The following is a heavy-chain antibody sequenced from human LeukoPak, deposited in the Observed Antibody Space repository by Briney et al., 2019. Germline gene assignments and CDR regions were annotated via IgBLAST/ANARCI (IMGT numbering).Heavy chain of an antibody. CDR3: ARDRSLIDGDYGVWFDA. J-gene: IGHJ5*02. CDR1: GFTLSTYT. Sequence: GGSLRLSCTASGFTLSTYTMNWVRQAPGKGLEWVSYISSTSTTKYYADSVKGRFTISRDNSKNSLDLQMNRLTAEDTAVYYCARDRSLIDGDYGVWFDAWGQGSLVTVSS. CDR2: ISSTSTTK. D-gene: IGHD4-17*01. V-gene: IGHV3-48*04.